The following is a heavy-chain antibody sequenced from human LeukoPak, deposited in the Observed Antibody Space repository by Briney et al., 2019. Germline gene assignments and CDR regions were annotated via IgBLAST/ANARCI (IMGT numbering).Heavy chain of an antibody. V-gene: IGHV3-23*01. CDR2: ISGSGSST. CDR1: GFTFSDYY. D-gene: IGHD2-2*01. Sequence: PGGSLRLSCAASGFTFSDYYMSWIRQAPGKGLEWVSAISGSGSSTYYADSVKGRFTISRDNSKNTLYLQMNSLRAEDTAVYYCAKERSMSSSTLLVGDYWGQGILVTVSS. CDR3: AKERSMSSSTLLVGDY. J-gene: IGHJ4*02.